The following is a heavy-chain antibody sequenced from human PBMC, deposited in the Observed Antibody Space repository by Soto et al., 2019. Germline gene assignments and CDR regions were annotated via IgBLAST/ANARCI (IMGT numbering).Heavy chain of an antibody. CDR3: ARTLPRYIVATTRPLDY. Sequence: TSETLSLTCAVYGGSFSGYYWSWIRQPPGKGLEWIGEINHSGSTNYNPSLKSRVTISVDTSKNQFSLKLSSVTAADTAVYYCARTLPRYIVATTRPLDYWGQGTLVTVSS. D-gene: IGHD5-12*01. CDR2: INHSGST. CDR1: GGSFSGYY. J-gene: IGHJ4*02. V-gene: IGHV4-34*01.